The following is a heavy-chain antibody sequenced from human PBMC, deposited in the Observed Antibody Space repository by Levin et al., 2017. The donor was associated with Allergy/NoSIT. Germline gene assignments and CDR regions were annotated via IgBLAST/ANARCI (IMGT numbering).Heavy chain of an antibody. D-gene: IGHD5-18*01. CDR3: ARPVDTAMVTPDY. Sequence: SCAASGFTFSSYRMNWVRQAPGKGLEWVSSISSSSSYIYYADSVKGRFTISRDNAKNSLYLQMNSLRAEDTAVYYCARPVDTAMVTPDYWGQGTLVTVSS. J-gene: IGHJ4*02. CDR1: GFTFSSYR. V-gene: IGHV3-21*01. CDR2: ISSSSSYI.